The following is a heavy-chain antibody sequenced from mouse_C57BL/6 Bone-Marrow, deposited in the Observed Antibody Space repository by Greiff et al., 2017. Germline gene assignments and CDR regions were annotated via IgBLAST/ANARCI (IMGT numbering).Heavy chain of an antibody. D-gene: IGHD2-3*01. CDR3: TTNGYYGYAMDY. CDR1: GFNIKDDY. V-gene: IGHV14-4*01. Sequence: VQLKESGAELVRPGASVKLSCTASGFNIKDDYMHWVKQRPEQGLEWIGWIDPENGDTEYASKFQGKATITADTSSNTAYLQLSSLTPEDTAVXYCTTNGYYGYAMDYWGQGTSVTGSS. J-gene: IGHJ4*01. CDR2: IDPENGDT.